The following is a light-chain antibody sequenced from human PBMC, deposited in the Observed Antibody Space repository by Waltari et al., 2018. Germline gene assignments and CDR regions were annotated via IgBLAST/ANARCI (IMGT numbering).Light chain of an antibody. CDR1: KVGGTY. CDR3: QAWDSSTVV. V-gene: IGLV3-1*01. CDR2: KDS. Sequence: SYELTQPTSVSVPPGQTASITCPGDKVGGTYACWYKQKQGLSPVLVIYKDSKRPSGYPERFSGSNSGNTATLTISGTQAMDEADYYCQAWDSSTVVFGGGTKLTVL. J-gene: IGLJ2*01.